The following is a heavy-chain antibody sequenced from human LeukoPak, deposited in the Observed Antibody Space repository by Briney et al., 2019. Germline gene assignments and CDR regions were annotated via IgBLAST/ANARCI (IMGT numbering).Heavy chain of an antibody. CDR2: IYSGGST. V-gene: IGHV3-53*01. Sequence: GESLRLSCAASGFTVSSNYMSWVRQAPGKGLEWVSVIYSGGSTYYADSVKGRLTISRDNSKNTLYLQMNSLRAEDTAVYYCARVKVAGTYYYYYYMDVWGKGTTVTVSS. D-gene: IGHD6-19*01. J-gene: IGHJ6*03. CDR3: ARVKVAGTYYYYYYMDV. CDR1: GFTVSSNY.